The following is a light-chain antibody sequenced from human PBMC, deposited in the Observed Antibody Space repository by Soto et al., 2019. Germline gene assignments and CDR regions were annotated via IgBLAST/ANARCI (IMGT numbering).Light chain of an antibody. V-gene: IGKV3-11*01. Sequence: GLSHSVATVSLSKGERATLSFMASPSVTNYLAWYQQKPGQPPRLLIYGAFNRAAGIPARFSGSGSGTDFTLTISSLEPEDSAVYYCQQRNIVPPVPFGQVTRLAIK. CDR2: GAF. CDR1: PSVTNY. CDR3: QQRNIVPPVP. J-gene: IGKJ5*01.